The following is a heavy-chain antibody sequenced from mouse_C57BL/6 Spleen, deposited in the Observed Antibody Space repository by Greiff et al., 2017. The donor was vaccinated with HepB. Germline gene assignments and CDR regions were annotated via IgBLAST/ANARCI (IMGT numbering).Heavy chain of an antibody. CDR1: GYTFTSYG. D-gene: IGHD6-1*01. Sequence: QVHVKQSGAELARPGASVKLSCKASGYTFTSYGISWVKQRTGQGLEWIGEIYPRSGNTYYNEKFKGKATLTADKSSSTAYMELRSLTSEDSAVYFCAGRISFGILSGYFVVWGPGTRSPPPQ. V-gene: IGHV1-81*01. CDR3: AGRISFGILSGYFVV. CDR2: IYPRSGNT. J-gene: IGHJ1*01.